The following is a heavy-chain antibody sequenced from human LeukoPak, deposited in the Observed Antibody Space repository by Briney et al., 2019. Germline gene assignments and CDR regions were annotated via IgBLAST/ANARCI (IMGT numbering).Heavy chain of an antibody. CDR1: GLTLSGYW. J-gene: IGHJ4*02. V-gene: IGHV3-74*01. CDR2: INGDASST. Sequence: GGSLRLSCAASGLTLSGYWMHWVRQAPGKGLVWVSRINGDASSTSYADSAKGRFTISRDNAKSTLYLQMNSLRVEDTAVYYCARARGNTYGYVEYWGQGTLVTVSS. D-gene: IGHD5-18*01. CDR3: ARARGNTYGYVEY.